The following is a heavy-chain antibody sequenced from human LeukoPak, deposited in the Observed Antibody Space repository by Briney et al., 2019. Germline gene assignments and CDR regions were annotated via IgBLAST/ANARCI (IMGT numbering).Heavy chain of an antibody. CDR2: ISGSGGST. D-gene: IGHD4-4*01. CDR3: AKGDGVSSNYPNFDY. CDR1: GFTFSSYA. Sequence: GGSLRLSCAASGFTFSSYAMSWVRQAPGKGLEWVSAISGSGGSTYYADSVKGRFTISRDNPKNTLYLQMNSLRAEDTAVYYCAKGDGVSSNYPNFDYWGQGTLVTVSS. V-gene: IGHV3-23*01. J-gene: IGHJ4*02.